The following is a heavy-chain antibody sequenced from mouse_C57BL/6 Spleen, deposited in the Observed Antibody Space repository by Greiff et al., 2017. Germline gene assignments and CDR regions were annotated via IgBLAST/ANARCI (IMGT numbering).Heavy chain of an antibody. Sequence: EVQLVESGGGLVKPGGSLKLSCAASGFTFSDYGMHWVRQAPEKGLEWVAYISSGSSTIYYADTVKGRFTISRDNAKTTLFLQMTRLRSEYTAMYYCARGFTIGSYWGQGTTLTVSS. CDR1: GFTFSDYG. J-gene: IGHJ2*01. CDR2: ISSGSSTI. CDR3: ARGFTIGSY. V-gene: IGHV5-17*01. D-gene: IGHD3-1*01.